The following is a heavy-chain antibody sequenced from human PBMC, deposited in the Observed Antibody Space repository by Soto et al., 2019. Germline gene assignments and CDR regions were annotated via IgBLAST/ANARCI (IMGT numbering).Heavy chain of an antibody. CDR1: GYSFATYW. V-gene: IGHV5-51*01. CDR2: IYPGDSDT. CDR3: TRQGGMDV. Sequence: EVQLVQSGAEVKKPGESLKISCKGSGYSFATYWIGWVRQMPGKGLEWMGIIYPGDSDTRYSPSFQGQVTISADKAINTAYRQGSSLKASDTAMCYCTRQGGMDVWGQGTTVIVSS. J-gene: IGHJ6*02.